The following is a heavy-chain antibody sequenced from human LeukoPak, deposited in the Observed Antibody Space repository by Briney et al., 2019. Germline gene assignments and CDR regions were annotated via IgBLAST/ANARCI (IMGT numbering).Heavy chain of an antibody. Sequence: ASVKVSCKTSGGTFNNYAISWVRQASGQGHEWMGGIIPIFGTTNYTQKFQGRVTISADISTTTVYMDLSSLRSEDAAVYYCARAWGYGSGSYYNNWGQGTLVTVSS. CDR1: GGTFNNYA. V-gene: IGHV1-69*06. J-gene: IGHJ4*02. CDR3: ARAWGYGSGSYYNN. D-gene: IGHD3-10*01. CDR2: IIPIFGTT.